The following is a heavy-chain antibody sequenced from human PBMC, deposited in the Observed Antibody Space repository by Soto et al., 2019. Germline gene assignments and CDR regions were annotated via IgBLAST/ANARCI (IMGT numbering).Heavy chain of an antibody. Sequence: SETLSLTCTVSGGSISSGGYYWSWIRQHPGKGLEWIGYIYYSGSTYYNPSLKSRVTISVDTSKNQFSLKLSSVTAADTAVYYCAANGSHLSTYYYYMDVWGKGTMVTVSS. CDR2: IYYSGST. CDR3: AANGSHLSTYYYYMDV. V-gene: IGHV4-31*03. CDR1: GGSISSGGYY. J-gene: IGHJ6*03. D-gene: IGHD3-16*02.